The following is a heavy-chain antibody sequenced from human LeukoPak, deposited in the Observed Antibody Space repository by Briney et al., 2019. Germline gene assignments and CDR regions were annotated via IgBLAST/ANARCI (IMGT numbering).Heavy chain of an antibody. J-gene: IGHJ5*02. D-gene: IGHD3-9*01. Sequence: SETLSLTCTVSGGSISSGDYYWSWIRQPPGKGLEWIGEINHSGSTNYNPSLKSRVTISVDTSKNQFSLKLSSVTAADTAVYYCARSRVLRYFDWLDPWGQGTLVTVSS. CDR2: INHSGST. CDR3: ARSRVLRYFDWLDP. CDR1: GGSISSGDYY. V-gene: IGHV4-39*07.